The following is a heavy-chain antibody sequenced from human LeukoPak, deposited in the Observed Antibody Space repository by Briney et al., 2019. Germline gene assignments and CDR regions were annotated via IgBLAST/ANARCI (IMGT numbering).Heavy chain of an antibody. D-gene: IGHD6-19*01. J-gene: IGHJ2*01. CDR1: GFTFSSYA. CDR2: ISGSGGST. Sequence: GGSLRLSCAASGFTFSSYAMSWVRQAPGKGLEWVSAISGSGGSTYYADSVKGRFTISRDNSKNTLYPQMNNLRAEDTAVYCCAKAHLGRRGEQWLVLIGRSWYFDLWGRGTLVTVSS. CDR3: AKAHLGRRGEQWLVLIGRSWYFDL. V-gene: IGHV3-23*01.